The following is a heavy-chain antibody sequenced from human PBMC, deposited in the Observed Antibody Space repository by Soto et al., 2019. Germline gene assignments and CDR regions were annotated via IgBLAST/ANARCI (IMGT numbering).Heavy chain of an antibody. V-gene: IGHV3-33*01. CDR1: GFIFSGYG. D-gene: IGHD4-17*01. Sequence: QVQLVESGGGVVQPGRSLRLSCAASGFIFSGYGMHWVRQAPGKGLEWLAVIVRDGSEKYYGDSVKGRFTVSRDNSNNMLYLEMSSLRVDDTAVYYCARGDDYVDNGLDHWGQGTLVTVSS. J-gene: IGHJ4*02. CDR3: ARGDDYVDNGLDH. CDR2: IVRDGSEK.